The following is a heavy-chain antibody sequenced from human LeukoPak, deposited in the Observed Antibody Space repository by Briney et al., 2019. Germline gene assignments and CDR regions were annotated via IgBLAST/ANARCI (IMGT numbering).Heavy chain of an antibody. J-gene: IGHJ4*02. V-gene: IGHV4-59*08. CDR3: ARSKTYRSTWNTDY. CDR2: ISYGGAT. Sequence: SETLSLTCTVSGGSLSPYYWSWVRQPPGKGLEWIGYISYGGATNYNPSLKSRLTILVDTSKNQFSLKLSSVTAADTAVYYCARSKTYRSTWNTDYWGQGTLVTVSS. CDR1: GGSLSPYY. D-gene: IGHD2-2*01.